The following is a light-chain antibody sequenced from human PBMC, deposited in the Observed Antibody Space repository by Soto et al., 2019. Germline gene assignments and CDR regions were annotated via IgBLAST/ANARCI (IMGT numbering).Light chain of an antibody. CDR3: QQYDGSSRR. CDR2: KAS. CDR1: RSIGTW. J-gene: IGKJ1*01. V-gene: IGKV1-5*03. Sequence: DIQMTQSPSTLSASVGDRVTITCRASRSIGTWLAWYQQKPGTAPKLLIHKASNVQSGVPSRFSGSGYGTEFTLTSSSRQADDGATYCCQQYDGSSRRFGLGTKVQV.